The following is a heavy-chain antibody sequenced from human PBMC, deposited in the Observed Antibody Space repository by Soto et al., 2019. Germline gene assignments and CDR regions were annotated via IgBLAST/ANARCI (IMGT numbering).Heavy chain of an antibody. Sequence: QVQLVQSGAEVKKPGSSVKVSCKASGGTFSSDAISWVRQAPGQGLEWMGGIIPIFGTANYAQKFQGRVTITADESTSTAYMELSSLRSEDTAVYYCARKTVRRDGYNLNLFDYWGQGTLVTVSS. V-gene: IGHV1-69*01. CDR1: GGTFSSDA. J-gene: IGHJ4*02. D-gene: IGHD5-12*01. CDR3: ARKTVRRDGYNLNLFDY. CDR2: IIPIFGTA.